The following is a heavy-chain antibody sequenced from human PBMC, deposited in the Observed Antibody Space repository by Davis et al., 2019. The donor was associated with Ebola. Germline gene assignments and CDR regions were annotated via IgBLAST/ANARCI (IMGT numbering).Heavy chain of an antibody. D-gene: IGHD4-11*01. CDR1: GFTFSTNT. CDR3: ARVYSDYSNYFDY. Sequence: GESLKISCAASGFTFSTNTMTWVRQAPGKGLEWVSSISSSSTYIDYSDSVKDRFTISRDNAKNSLYLQMNSLRAEDTAVYYCARVYSDYSNYFDYWGQGTLVTVSS. CDR2: ISSSSTYI. J-gene: IGHJ4*02. V-gene: IGHV3-21*01.